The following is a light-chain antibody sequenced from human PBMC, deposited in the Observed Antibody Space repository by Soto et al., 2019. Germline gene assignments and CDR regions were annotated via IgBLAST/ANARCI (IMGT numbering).Light chain of an antibody. CDR2: DVS. V-gene: IGLV2-14*01. CDR1: SSDVGGYNY. J-gene: IGLJ2*01. CDR3: SSYTSSSTVV. Sequence: QSALTQPASVSGSPGQSNTISCTGTSSDVGGYNYVSWYQQHPGKAPKLMIYDVSNRPSGVSNRFSGSKSGNTASLTISGLPADDEADYYCSSYTSSSTVVFGGGTKVTVL.